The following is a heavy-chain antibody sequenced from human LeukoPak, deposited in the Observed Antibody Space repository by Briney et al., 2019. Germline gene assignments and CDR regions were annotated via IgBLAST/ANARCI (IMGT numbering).Heavy chain of an antibody. CDR1: GGSISSSSYD. D-gene: IGHD2-15*01. V-gene: IGHV4-61*05. J-gene: IGHJ3*02. CDR2: IYYSGST. CDR3: ASTTLVVAATSQEIDAFDI. Sequence: SETLSLTCTVSGGSISSSSYDWGWIRQPPGKGLEWIGYIYYSGSTNYNPSLKSRVTISVDTSKNQFSLKLSSVTAADTAVYYCASTTLVVAATSQEIDAFDIWGQGTMVTVSS.